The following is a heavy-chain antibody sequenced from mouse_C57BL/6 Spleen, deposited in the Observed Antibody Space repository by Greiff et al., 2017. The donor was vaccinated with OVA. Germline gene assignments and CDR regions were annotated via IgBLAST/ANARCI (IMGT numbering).Heavy chain of an antibody. CDR1: GYSITSGYY. CDR2: ISYDGSN. V-gene: IGHV3-6*01. D-gene: IGHD2-4*01. Sequence: EVKLQESGPGLVKPSQSLSLTCSVTGYSITSGYYWNWIRQFPGNKLEWMGYISYDGSNNYNPSLKNRISITRDTSKNQFFLKLNSVTTEDTATYYCARDRGDYDPAWFAYWGQGTLVTVSA. CDR3: ARDRGDYDPAWFAY. J-gene: IGHJ3*01.